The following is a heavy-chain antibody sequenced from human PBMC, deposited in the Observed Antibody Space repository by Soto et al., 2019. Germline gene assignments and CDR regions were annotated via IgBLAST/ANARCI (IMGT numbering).Heavy chain of an antibody. D-gene: IGHD6-6*01. CDR3: TTGSTSTKNY. J-gene: IGHJ4*02. V-gene: IGHV3-15*01. Sequence: PGGSLRLSCAASGFTFSNAWLSWVRQAPGKGLEWVGRIKSKTDGGTTDYTAPVKGRFTISRDDSKNTLYLQVNSLKIEDTAVYYCTTGSTSTKNYWGQGTLVTVSS. CDR2: IKSKTDGGTT. CDR1: GFTFSNAW.